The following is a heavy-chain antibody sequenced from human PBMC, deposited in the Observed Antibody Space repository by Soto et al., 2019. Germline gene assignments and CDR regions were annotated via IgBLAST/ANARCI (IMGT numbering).Heavy chain of an antibody. CDR2: IWYDGSNK. J-gene: IGHJ6*02. V-gene: IGHV3-33*01. CDR1: GFTFSSYG. CDR3: ARDLGQTYYDFWSGYYTGTKNYYYGMDV. D-gene: IGHD3-3*01. Sequence: GGSLRLSCAASGFTFSSYGMHWVRQAPGKGLEWVAVIWYDGSNKYYADSVKGRFTISRDNSKNTLYLQMNSLRAEDTAVYYCARDLGQTYYDFWSGYYTGTKNYYYGMDVWGQGTTVTVSS.